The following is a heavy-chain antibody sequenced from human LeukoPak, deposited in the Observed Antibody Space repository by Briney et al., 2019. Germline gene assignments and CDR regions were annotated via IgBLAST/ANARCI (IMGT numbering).Heavy chain of an antibody. CDR3: AKDEDIVVVVAAFY. CDR2: ISNSGSTI. J-gene: IGHJ4*02. V-gene: IGHV3-11*01. D-gene: IGHD2-15*01. CDR1: GFTFSDYD. Sequence: GGSLRLSCAASGFTFSDYDMSWMRQPPGKGLEWVSYISNSGSTIYYSDSVKGRFTISRDNAKNTLYLQMNSLRAEDTAVYYCAKDEDIVVVVAAFYWGQGTLVTVSS.